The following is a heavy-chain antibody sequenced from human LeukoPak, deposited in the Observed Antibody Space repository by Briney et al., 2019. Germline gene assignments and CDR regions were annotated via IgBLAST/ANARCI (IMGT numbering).Heavy chain of an antibody. CDR3: ARAGGDTTMAVDLDY. Sequence: SETLSLTCTVSGGSISSYYWSWIRQPPGRGLEWIGYIHYSGSTNYNLSLKSRVTISVDTSKNQFSLRLSSVTAADTAVYYCARAGGDTTMAVDLDYWGQGTLVTVSS. CDR2: IHYSGST. D-gene: IGHD5-18*01. V-gene: IGHV4-59*01. J-gene: IGHJ4*02. CDR1: GGSISSYY.